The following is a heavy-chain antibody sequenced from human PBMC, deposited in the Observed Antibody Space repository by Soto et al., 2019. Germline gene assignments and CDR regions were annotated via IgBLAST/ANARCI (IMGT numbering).Heavy chain of an antibody. Sequence: SETLSLTCTVSGGSLSSSSYYWGWIRQPPGKGLEWIGNIFYSGNTYYNPSLKSRVTISVDTSKNQFSLKLSSVAAADTAVFYLARYPQYYDILTGPDDYWGQGTLVTVSS. J-gene: IGHJ4*02. D-gene: IGHD3-9*01. CDR3: ARYPQYYDILTGPDDY. V-gene: IGHV4-39*07. CDR1: GGSLSSSSYY. CDR2: IFYSGNT.